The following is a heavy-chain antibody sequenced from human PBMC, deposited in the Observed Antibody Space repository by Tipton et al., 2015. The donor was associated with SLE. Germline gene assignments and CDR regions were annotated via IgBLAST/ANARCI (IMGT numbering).Heavy chain of an antibody. V-gene: IGHV4-34*01. J-gene: IGHJ6*02. CDR1: GGSFRGYY. D-gene: IGHD5-12*01. Sequence: TLSLTCAVNGGSFRGYYWSWIRQSPEKGLEWIGEINHSGNTDCNPSLKSRVTISVDTSKCQFSLKVTSVTAADTAVYYCARHGGYSGFVAKDYYYYDGMDVWGQETSFTVSS. CDR2: INHSGNT. CDR3: ARHGGYSGFVAKDYYYYDGMDV.